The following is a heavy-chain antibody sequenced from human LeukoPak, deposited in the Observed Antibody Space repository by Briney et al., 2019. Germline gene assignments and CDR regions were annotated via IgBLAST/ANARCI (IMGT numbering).Heavy chain of an antibody. J-gene: IGHJ4*02. Sequence: SETLSLTCTVSGDSTSNYYWSWIRQPAGKGLEWIGRIYTSGSTNYNPSLKSRLTMSVDTSKNQFSLKLSSVTAADTAVYYCARSPHVVVVAATLGFDYWGQGTLVTVSS. CDR1: GDSTSNYY. D-gene: IGHD2-15*01. CDR2: IYTSGST. V-gene: IGHV4-4*07. CDR3: ARSPHVVVVAATLGFDY.